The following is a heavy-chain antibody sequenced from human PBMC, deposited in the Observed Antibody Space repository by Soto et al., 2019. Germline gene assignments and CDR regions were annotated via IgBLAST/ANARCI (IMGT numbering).Heavy chain of an antibody. CDR2: VPHTGSS. J-gene: IGHJ6*02. CDR3: ARQGFGPLHGLVDV. D-gene: IGHD3-10*01. CDR1: GDSITRGAYY. Sequence: SETLSLTCTVSGDSITRGAYYWTWNRQHPGKRMEWIGYVPHTGSSYYNPSLQSRVAISLDTSKSQFSLKVTSVTATDTAVHYCARQGFGPLHGLVDVWGQGTTVTVSS. V-gene: IGHV4-61*08.